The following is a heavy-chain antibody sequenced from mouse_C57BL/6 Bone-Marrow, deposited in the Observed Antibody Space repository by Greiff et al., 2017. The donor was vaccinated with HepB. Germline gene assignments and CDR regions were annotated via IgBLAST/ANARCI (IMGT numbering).Heavy chain of an antibody. CDR1: GFNIKDDY. J-gene: IGHJ3*01. CDR3: TTEALYWY. V-gene: IGHV14-4*01. CDR2: IDPENGDT. Sequence: EVQLQQSGAELVRPGASVKLSCTASGFNIKDDYMHWVKQRPEQGLEWIGWIDPENGDTEYASKFQGKATITADTASNTAYLQLSSLTSEDTAVYYCTTEALYWYWGQGTLVTVSA. D-gene: IGHD4-1*01.